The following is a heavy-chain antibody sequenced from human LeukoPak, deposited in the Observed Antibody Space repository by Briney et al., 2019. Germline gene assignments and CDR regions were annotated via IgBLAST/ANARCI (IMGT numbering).Heavy chain of an antibody. Sequence: GASVKVSCKASGGTFSSYAISWVRQAPGQGLEWMGRIIPILGIADYAQKFQGRVTITADKSTSTAYMELSSLRSEDTAVYYCASLLDRIQLWSYYGMDVWGQGTTVTVSS. CDR2: IIPILGIA. J-gene: IGHJ6*02. D-gene: IGHD5-18*01. CDR3: ASLLDRIQLWSYYGMDV. CDR1: GGTFSSYA. V-gene: IGHV1-69*04.